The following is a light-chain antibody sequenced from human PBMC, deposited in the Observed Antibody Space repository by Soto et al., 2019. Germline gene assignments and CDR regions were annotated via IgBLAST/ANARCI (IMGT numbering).Light chain of an antibody. J-gene: IGKJ4*01. V-gene: IGKV3-11*01. CDR3: QQRFSWPLT. Sequence: EVVLTQSPATLSLSPGDRVALSCRASQSFGTSLAWYQQKPGQTPRLLIYEAAIRATGIPARFSASGSGTDFILTISSLAPEDFAVYFCQQRFSWPLTFGGGTKVDIK. CDR1: QSFGTS. CDR2: EAA.